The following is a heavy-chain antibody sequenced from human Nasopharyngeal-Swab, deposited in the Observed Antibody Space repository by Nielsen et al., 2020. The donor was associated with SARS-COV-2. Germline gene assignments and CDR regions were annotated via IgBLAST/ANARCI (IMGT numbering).Heavy chain of an antibody. CDR3: ARDRSWNDGWFDP. D-gene: IGHD1-1*01. CDR1: GGSISSGGYS. J-gene: IGHJ5*02. CDR2: IYHSGST. V-gene: IGHV4-30-2*01. Sequence: SETLSLTCAVSGGSISSGGYSWSWIRQPPGKGLEWIGYIYHSGSTYYNPSLKSRVTISVDTSKNQFSLKLSSVTAADTAVYYCARDRSWNDGWFDPWGQGTLVTVSS.